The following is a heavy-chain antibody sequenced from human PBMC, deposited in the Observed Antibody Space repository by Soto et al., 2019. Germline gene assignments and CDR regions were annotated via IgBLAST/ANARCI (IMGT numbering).Heavy chain of an antibody. Sequence: PGESLKISCKGSGYSFTSYWISWVRQMPGKGLEWMGRIDPSDSYTNYSPSFQGHVTISADKSISTAYLQWSSLKASDTAMYYCATRGITMVRGVIWINGMDVWGQGTTVTVSS. CDR3: ATRGITMVRGVIWINGMDV. J-gene: IGHJ6*02. CDR2: IDPSDSYT. V-gene: IGHV5-10-1*01. D-gene: IGHD3-10*01. CDR1: GYSFTSYW.